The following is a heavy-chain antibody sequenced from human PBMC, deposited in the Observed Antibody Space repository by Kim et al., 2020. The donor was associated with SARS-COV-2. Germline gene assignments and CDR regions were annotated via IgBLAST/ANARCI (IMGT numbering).Heavy chain of an antibody. Sequence: RYSPSFQGQVTISADKSISTAYLQWSSLKASDTAMYYCATTLDIVATFDYWGQGTLVTVSS. D-gene: IGHD5-12*01. J-gene: IGHJ4*02. V-gene: IGHV5-51*01. CDR3: ATTLDIVATFDY.